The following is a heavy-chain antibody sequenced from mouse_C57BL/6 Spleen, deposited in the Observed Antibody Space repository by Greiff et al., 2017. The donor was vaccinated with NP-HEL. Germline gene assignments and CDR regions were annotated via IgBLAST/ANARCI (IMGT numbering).Heavy chain of an antibody. V-gene: IGHV1-80*01. Sequence: VQLQQSGAELVKPGASVKISCKASGYAFSSYWMNWVKQRPGKGLEWIGQIYPGDGDTNYNGKFKGKATLTADKSSSTAYMQLSSLTAEDSAVYFCARGWLLGKNYAMDYWGQGTSVTVSS. J-gene: IGHJ4*01. CDR3: ARGWLLGKNYAMDY. D-gene: IGHD2-3*01. CDR2: IYPGDGDT. CDR1: GYAFSSYW.